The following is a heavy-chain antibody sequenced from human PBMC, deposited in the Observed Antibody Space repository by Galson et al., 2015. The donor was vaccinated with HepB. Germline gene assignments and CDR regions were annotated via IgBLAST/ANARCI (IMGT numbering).Heavy chain of an antibody. CDR2: IYYSGST. CDR3: ARHLRGYCSSPSCHSDY. D-gene: IGHD2-2*01. CDR1: GGSISGSSYS. Sequence: SETLSLTCTVSGGSISGSSYSWGWIRQPPGKGLEWIGSIYYSGSTYYNPSLKSRVTMSVDTSKNQFSLKLSSVTAADMAVYYCARHLRGYCSSPSCHSDYWGQGTLVTVSS. V-gene: IGHV4-39*01. J-gene: IGHJ4*02.